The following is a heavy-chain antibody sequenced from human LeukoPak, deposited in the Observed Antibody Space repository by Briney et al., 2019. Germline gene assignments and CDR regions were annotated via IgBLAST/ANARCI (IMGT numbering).Heavy chain of an antibody. CDR1: GFSFSDYA. CDR3: ARAIPCTTNGCFTREDTYFYYMDV. Sequence: GGSLRLSCAASGFSFSDYAMHWFRQAPGKGLEWVAVFSYDGISKYYADSVRGRFFMFRDSSKNTVDLDMKGLRPDDTAVYYCARAIPCTTNGCFTREDTYFYYMDVWGRGTTVIVSS. V-gene: IGHV3-30-3*01. CDR2: FSYDGISK. J-gene: IGHJ6*03. D-gene: IGHD2-2*02.